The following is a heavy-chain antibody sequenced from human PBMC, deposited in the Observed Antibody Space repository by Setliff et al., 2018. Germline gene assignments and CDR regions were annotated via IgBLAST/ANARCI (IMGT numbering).Heavy chain of an antibody. CDR3: VPGRGS. V-gene: IGHV3-7*01. CDR2: INQGGSDQ. CDR1: GFTFSSLW. Sequence: GGSLRLSCSASGFTFSSLWMAWVRQAPGKGLEWVANINQGGSDQFYIDSVRGRFTVSRDNAQKTLYLHMNNLRADDTAVFYCVPGRGSWGQGALVTVSS. D-gene: IGHD6-25*01. J-gene: IGHJ5*02.